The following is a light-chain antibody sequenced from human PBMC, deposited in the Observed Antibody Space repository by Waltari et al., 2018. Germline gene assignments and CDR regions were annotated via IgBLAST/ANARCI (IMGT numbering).Light chain of an antibody. J-gene: IGLJ1*01. CDR1: SSDVGASNH. V-gene: IGLV2-14*03. CDR3: SSYISGVTLYV. Sequence: QSALTQPASVSGSPGQSITISCTGTSSDVGASNHFPWYQQHPGKAPKLMIYDVTKRPSGVSGRFSGSKSGNTASLTISGLQAEDEADYYCSSYISGVTLYVFGTGTKVTVL. CDR2: DVT.